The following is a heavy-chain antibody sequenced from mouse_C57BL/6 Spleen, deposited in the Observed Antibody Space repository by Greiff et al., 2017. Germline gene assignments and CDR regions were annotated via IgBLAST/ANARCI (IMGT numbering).Heavy chain of an antibody. CDR2: ISSGSSTL. CDR3: ARSSWDQGAYYFDY. D-gene: IGHD4-1*01. J-gene: IGHJ2*01. CDR1: GFTFSDYG. V-gene: IGHV5-17*01. Sequence: EVKLMESGGGLVKPGGSLKLSCAASGFTFSDYGMHWVRQAPEKGLEWVAYISSGSSTLYYADTVKGRFTISSDNAKNTLFLQMTSLRSEDTAMYYCARSSWDQGAYYFDYWGQGTTLTVSS.